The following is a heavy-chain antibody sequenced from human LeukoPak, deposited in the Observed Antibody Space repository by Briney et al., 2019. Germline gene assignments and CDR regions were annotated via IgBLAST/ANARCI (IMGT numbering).Heavy chain of an antibody. CDR1: GFTFSSDA. V-gene: IGHV3-23*01. CDR2: ISGSGGST. Sequence: GGSLRLSCAASGFTFSSDAMSWVRQAPGKGLEWVSAISGSGGSTYYADSVKSRFTISRDNSKNTLYMQMNSVRAEDTAVYDCAKDYVGATPFDYWGQGTLVTVSS. CDR3: AKDYVGATPFDY. J-gene: IGHJ4*02. D-gene: IGHD1-26*01.